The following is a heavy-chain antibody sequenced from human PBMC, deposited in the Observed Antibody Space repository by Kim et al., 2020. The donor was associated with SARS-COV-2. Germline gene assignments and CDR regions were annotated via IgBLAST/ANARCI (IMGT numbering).Heavy chain of an antibody. CDR2: ISHGGST. J-gene: IGHJ5*02. Sequence: SETLSLTCGVSSGSLNDFYWAWIRQLPGKGLEWVGEISHGGSTGYNPSLKSRLVLSLDKSKNQFSLKLSSVTAADTGVYYCARGRKPRLSSSAWFREHWYYPWGHGILVTVSS. CDR1: SGSLNDFY. D-gene: IGHD6-19*01. V-gene: IGHV4-34*01. CDR3: ARGRKPRLSSSAWFREHWYYP.